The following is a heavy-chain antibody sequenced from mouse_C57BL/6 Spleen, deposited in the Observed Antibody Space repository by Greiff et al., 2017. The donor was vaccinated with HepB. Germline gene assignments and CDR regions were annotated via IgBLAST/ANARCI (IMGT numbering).Heavy chain of an antibody. V-gene: IGHV5-4*03. Sequence: EVKLVESGGGLVKPGGSLKLSCAASGFTFSSYAMSWVRQTPEKRLEWVATISDGGIYPYYPDNVKGRFTISRDNAKNNLYLHMSHLKSEDTAMYYCARGYYGSSPFDYWGQGTTLTVSS. CDR2: ISDGGIYP. CDR3: ARGYYGSSPFDY. J-gene: IGHJ2*01. D-gene: IGHD1-1*01. CDR1: GFTFSSYA.